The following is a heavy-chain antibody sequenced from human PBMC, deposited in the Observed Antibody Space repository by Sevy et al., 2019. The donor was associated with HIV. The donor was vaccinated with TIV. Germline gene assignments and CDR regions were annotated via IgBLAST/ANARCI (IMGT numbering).Heavy chain of an antibody. CDR2: ISWNSGSI. Sequence: GGSLRLSCAASGFSFADYAMHWVRQAPGKGLQWVSGISWNSGSIDYADSVKGRFTISRDNAKNSLYLQMNSLRAEDTALYYCAKDSGSWYGGGKWFDPWGQGTLVTVSS. CDR3: AKDSGSWYGGGKWFDP. V-gene: IGHV3-9*01. D-gene: IGHD6-13*01. J-gene: IGHJ5*02. CDR1: GFSFADYA.